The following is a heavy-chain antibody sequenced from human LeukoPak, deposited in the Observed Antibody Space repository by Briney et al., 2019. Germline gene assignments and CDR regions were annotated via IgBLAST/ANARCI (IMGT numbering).Heavy chain of an antibody. CDR3: ARVDAWYSSYYYYGMDV. V-gene: IGHV1-18*04. D-gene: IGHD6-13*01. CDR1: GYTFTGYY. J-gene: IGHJ6*02. Sequence: ASVKVSCKASGYTFTGYYMHWVRQAPGQGLEWMGWISAYNGNTNYAQKLQGRVTMTTDTSTSTAYMELRSLRSDDTAVYYCARVDAWYSSYYYYGMDVWGQGTTVTVSS. CDR2: ISAYNGNT.